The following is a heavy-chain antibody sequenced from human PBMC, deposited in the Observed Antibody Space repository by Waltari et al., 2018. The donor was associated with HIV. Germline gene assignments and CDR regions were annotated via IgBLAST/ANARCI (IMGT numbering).Heavy chain of an antibody. J-gene: IGHJ4*02. CDR3: ASLHITTSGTEFDF. Sequence: VQLKQWGAGLLKPSETLSITCAAYGGSFSGSFWTWIRQSPGEGLEWIGEMNYSGNTKYNPSLKSRVSMSVDTSLNQVSLKLSSVTAADTAVYYCASLHITTSGTEFDFWGQGTVVTVSS. CDR1: GGSFSGSF. CDR2: MNYSGNT. D-gene: IGHD1-1*01. V-gene: IGHV4-34*02.